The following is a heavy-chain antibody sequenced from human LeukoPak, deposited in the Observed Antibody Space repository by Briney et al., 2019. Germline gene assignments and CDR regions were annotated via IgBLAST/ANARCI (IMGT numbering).Heavy chain of an antibody. J-gene: IGHJ4*02. CDR2: ISYDGSNK. CDR1: GFTFSSYS. V-gene: IGHV3-30-3*01. Sequence: GGSLRLSCAASGFTFSSYSMNWVRQAPGKGLEWVAVISYDGSNKYYADSVKGRFTISRDNSKNTLYLQMNSLRAEDTAVYYYAREFVVAAAGTGWGQGTLVTVSS. CDR3: AREFVVAAAGTG. D-gene: IGHD6-13*01.